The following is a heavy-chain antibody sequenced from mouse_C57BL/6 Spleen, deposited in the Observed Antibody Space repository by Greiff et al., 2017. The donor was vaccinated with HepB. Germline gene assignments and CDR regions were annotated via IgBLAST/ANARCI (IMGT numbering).Heavy chain of an antibody. CDR1: GFTFSNYW. CDR2: IRLKSDNYAT. D-gene: IGHD4-1*01. V-gene: IGHV6-3*01. CDR3: TALLTGTGWFAY. Sequence: EVMLVESGGGLVQPGGSMKLSCVASGFTFSNYWMNWVRQSPEKGLEWVAQIRLKSDNYATHYAESVKGRFTISRDDSKSSVYLQMNNLRAEDTGIYYCTALLTGTGWFAYWGQGTLVTVSA. J-gene: IGHJ3*01.